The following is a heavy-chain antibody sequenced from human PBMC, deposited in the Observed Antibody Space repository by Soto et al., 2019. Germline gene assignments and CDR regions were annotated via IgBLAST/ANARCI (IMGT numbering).Heavy chain of an antibody. J-gene: IGHJ6*02. Sequence: EVQLVESGGGLVQPGGSLRLSCLASEFTFNNYWMNWVRQAPGRGLEWVANIKDDGSEKNYVDSVKGRFTISRDNAKNSLYSQMNSLRGEDTAVYFCARDWGTPGRGSAVGYYYHYGLDAWGQGTTVTVSS. CDR1: EFTFNNYW. D-gene: IGHD6-19*01. CDR2: IKDDGSEK. CDR3: ARDWGTPGRGSAVGYYYHYGLDA. V-gene: IGHV3-7*05.